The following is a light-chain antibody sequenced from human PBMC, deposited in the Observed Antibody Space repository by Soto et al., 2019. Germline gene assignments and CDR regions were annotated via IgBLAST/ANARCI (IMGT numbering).Light chain of an antibody. Sequence: QSALTQPASVSGSPGQSITISCTGASSDFGRNYVSWYQQQHPGKAPKLIIYDVSNRPSGVSNRFSGSKFDNTASLTISGLQPEDESDYSCSSFSSNTIVFGGGTKLTVL. CDR1: SSDFGRNY. CDR2: DVS. V-gene: IGLV2-14*03. CDR3: SSFSSNTIV. J-gene: IGLJ2*01.